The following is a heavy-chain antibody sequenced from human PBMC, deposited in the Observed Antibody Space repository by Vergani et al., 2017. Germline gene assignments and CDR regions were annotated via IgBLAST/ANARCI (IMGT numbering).Heavy chain of an antibody. D-gene: IGHD2-2*01. V-gene: IGHV1-69*12. Sequence: QVQVVQSGAEVKKPGSSVKVSCKASGGIFNDYGFSWVRQAPGQGLEWMGATIPAFGSINYAQKLQDRVSMIADASTRSVYMELRSLRAEDTAVYYCVCGELYARDHYGVDVSGRGTTVTDSS. J-gene: IGHJ6*02. CDR3: VCGELYARDHYGVDV. CDR2: TIPAFGSI. CDR1: GGIFNDYG.